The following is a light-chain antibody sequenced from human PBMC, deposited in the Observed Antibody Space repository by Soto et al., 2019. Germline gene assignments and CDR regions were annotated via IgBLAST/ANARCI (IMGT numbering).Light chain of an antibody. V-gene: IGKV3-20*01. J-gene: IGKJ1*01. CDR2: GAS. Sequence: EIVLTQSPGTLSLSPGERATLSCRASQSVSNNYLAWYQQKPGQAPRLLIYGASSRATGIPDRFSGSGSGTDFTLIISRLEPEDFAVYYCQQYGNSPWTFGQGTKVDIK. CDR3: QQYGNSPWT. CDR1: QSVSNNY.